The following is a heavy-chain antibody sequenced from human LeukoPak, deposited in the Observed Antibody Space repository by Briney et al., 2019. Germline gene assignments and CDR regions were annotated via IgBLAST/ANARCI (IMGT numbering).Heavy chain of an antibody. CDR1: GGSISSYY. CDR2: IYYSGST. V-gene: IGHV4-59*12. D-gene: IGHD1-26*01. J-gene: IGHJ5*02. CDR3: ATTYSGSYLSFDP. Sequence: SGTLSLTWTVSGGSISSYYWSWIRQPPGKGLEWIGYIYYSGSTNYNPSLKSRVTISVDTSKNQFSLKLSSVTAADTAVYYCATTYSGSYLSFDPWGQGTLVTVSS.